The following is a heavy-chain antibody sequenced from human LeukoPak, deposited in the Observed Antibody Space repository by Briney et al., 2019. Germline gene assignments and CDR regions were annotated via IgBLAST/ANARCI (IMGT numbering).Heavy chain of an antibody. CDR1: GFTFSSYA. V-gene: IGHV3-23*01. CDR2: ISGSGGST. CDR3: AKGTLFGVDINCYFDY. D-gene: IGHD3-3*01. Sequence: GGSLRLSCAASGFTFSSYAMSWVRQAPGKGLEWVSAISGSGGSTYYADSVKGRFTISRDNSKNTLYLQMNSLRAEDTAVYYCAKGTLFGVDINCYFDYWGQGTLVAVSS. J-gene: IGHJ4*02.